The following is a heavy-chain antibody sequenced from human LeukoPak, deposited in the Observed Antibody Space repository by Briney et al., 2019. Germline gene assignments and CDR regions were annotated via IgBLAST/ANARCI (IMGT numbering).Heavy chain of an antibody. CDR2: IYSYGAT. CDR3: ARDHILTGNF. V-gene: IGHV3-53*01. D-gene: IGHD3-9*01. CDR1: GFTVSSNY. Sequence: SGGSLRLSCAASGFTVSSNYMSWVRQAPGKGLEWVSVIYSYGATDYADSVKGRFTISRDTSKSTLYLQMNSLRAEDTAVYYCARDHILTGNFWGQGILVIVSS. J-gene: IGHJ4*02.